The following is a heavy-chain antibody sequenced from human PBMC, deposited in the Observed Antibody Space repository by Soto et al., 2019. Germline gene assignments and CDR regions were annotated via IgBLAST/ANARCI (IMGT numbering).Heavy chain of an antibody. CDR2: INGGGTST. D-gene: IGHD4-4*01. CDR1: GFTFSSYA. CDR3: AKDRTTVVTGKWFDP. V-gene: IGHV3-23*01. J-gene: IGHJ5*02. Sequence: PGGSLRLSCAASGFTFSSYAMSWVRPAPRRGLGWVSAINGGGTSTYYADSVKGRFPISRDNSKNTLDLQMNSLRVEDTAVYYCAKDRTTVVTGKWFDPWGQGTLVTVSS.